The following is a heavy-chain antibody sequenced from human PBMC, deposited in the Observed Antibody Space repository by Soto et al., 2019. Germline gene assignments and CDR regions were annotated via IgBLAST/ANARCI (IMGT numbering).Heavy chain of an antibody. CDR2: ISGSGGST. D-gene: IGHD3-16*01. CDR3: AKLVDKSLDDY. J-gene: IGHJ4*02. V-gene: IGHV3-23*01. Sequence: LRLSCAASGFTFSSYAMSWVRQAPGKGLEWVSAISGSGGSTYYADSVKGRFTISRDNSKNTLYLHMNSLRAEDTAVYFCAKLVDKSLDDYWGQGALVTVSS. CDR1: GFTFSSYA.